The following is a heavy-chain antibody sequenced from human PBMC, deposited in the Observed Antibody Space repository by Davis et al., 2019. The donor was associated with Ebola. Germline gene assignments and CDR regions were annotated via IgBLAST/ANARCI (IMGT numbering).Heavy chain of an antibody. V-gene: IGHV4-34*09. CDR1: GGSFSGYY. CDR3: ARDRPSSSPVPLD. J-gene: IGHJ4*02. Sequence: PSETLSLTCVVYGGSFSGYYWSWIRQPPGKGLEWIGEIHHSGRINYNPSLKSRVTISVDTSKNQFSLKLSSVTAADTAVYYCARDRPSSSPVPLDWGQGTLVTVSS. CDR2: IHHSGRI. D-gene: IGHD6-6*01.